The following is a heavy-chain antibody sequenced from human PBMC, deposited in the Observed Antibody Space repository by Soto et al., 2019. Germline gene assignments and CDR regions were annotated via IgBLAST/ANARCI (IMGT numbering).Heavy chain of an antibody. CDR3: ARDEVPAANWLDR. V-gene: IGHV1-18*01. CDR2: ISGYNGNT. CDR1: GYIFINYG. Sequence: ASVKVSCKASGYIFINYGITWVRQAPGQGLEWMGWISGYNGNTKYADKLQGSVTMTTDTSTTTAYMELRSLRSDDTAVYYCARDEVPAANWLDRWGQGTLVTVYS. D-gene: IGHD2-2*01. J-gene: IGHJ5*02.